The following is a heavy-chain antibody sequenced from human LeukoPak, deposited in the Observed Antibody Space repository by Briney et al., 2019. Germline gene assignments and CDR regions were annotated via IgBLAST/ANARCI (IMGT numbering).Heavy chain of an antibody. V-gene: IGHV3-48*04. Sequence: GGSPRLSCAASGFTFSSYSMNWVRQAPGKGLEWVSYISSSSSTIYYADSVKGRFTISRDNAENSLYLQMNSLRAEDTAVYYCARDIARGDYGYWYFDLWGRGTLVTVSS. J-gene: IGHJ2*01. CDR3: ARDIARGDYGYWYFDL. CDR2: ISSSSSTI. CDR1: GFTFSSYS. D-gene: IGHD4-17*01.